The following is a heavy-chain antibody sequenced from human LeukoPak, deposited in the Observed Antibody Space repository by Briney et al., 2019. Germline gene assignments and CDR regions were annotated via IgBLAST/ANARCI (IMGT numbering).Heavy chain of an antibody. CDR3: ARHGVGATTFAFDI. CDR1: GGSISSSSYY. CDR2: IYYSGST. V-gene: IGHV4-39*01. J-gene: IGHJ3*02. D-gene: IGHD1-26*01. Sequence: SETLSLTRTVSGGSISSSSYYWGWIRQPPGKGLEWIGSIYYSGSTSYNPSLKSRVTISVDTSKNQFSLKLSSVTAADTAVYYCARHGVGATTFAFDIWGQGTMVTVSS.